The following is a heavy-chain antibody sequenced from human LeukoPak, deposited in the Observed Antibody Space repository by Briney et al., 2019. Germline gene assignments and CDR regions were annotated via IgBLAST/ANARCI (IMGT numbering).Heavy chain of an antibody. Sequence: GESLKVSCKGSGYSFTSYWIGWVRQMPGKGLEWMGINYPGDSDTRYSPSFQGQVTISADKSINTAYLQWRSLQASDTAMYYCARSYDSSGYPDYWGQGALVTVSS. J-gene: IGHJ4*02. CDR2: NYPGDSDT. CDR1: GYSFTSYW. CDR3: ARSYDSSGYPDY. D-gene: IGHD3-22*01. V-gene: IGHV5-51*01.